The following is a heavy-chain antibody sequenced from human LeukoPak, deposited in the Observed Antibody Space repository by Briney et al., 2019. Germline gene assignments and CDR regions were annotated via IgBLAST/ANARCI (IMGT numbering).Heavy chain of an antibody. CDR3: ARRGYSYGAFVY. J-gene: IGHJ4*02. CDR2: ISSSSSYT. Sequence: PGGSLRLSCAASGFTFSDYYMSWIRQAPGKGLEWVSYISSSSSYTSYADSVKGRFTISRDNAKNSLYLQINSLRAEDTAVYYCARRGYSYGAFVYWGQGTLVTVSS. D-gene: IGHD5-18*01. CDR1: GFTFSDYY. V-gene: IGHV3-11*03.